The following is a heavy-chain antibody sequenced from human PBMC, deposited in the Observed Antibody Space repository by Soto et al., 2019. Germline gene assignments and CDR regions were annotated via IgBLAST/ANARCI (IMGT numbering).Heavy chain of an antibody. J-gene: IGHJ5*02. Sequence: QVQLVESGGGLVKPGGSLRLSCAASGFTFSDYYMSWIRQAPGKGLEWVSYISSSSSYTNYADSVKGRFTISRDNAKNSLYLQMNSLRAEDTAVYYCARDLYCSSTSCHVYWFDPWGQGTLVTVSS. V-gene: IGHV3-11*06. CDR3: ARDLYCSSTSCHVYWFDP. CDR1: GFTFSDYY. D-gene: IGHD2-2*01. CDR2: ISSSSSYT.